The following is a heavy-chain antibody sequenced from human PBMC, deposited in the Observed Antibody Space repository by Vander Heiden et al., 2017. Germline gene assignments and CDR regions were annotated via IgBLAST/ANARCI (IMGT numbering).Heavy chain of an antibody. CDR2: IYYSGST. CDR1: GGSISSYY. J-gene: IGHJ6*02. Sequence: QVQLQESGPGLVKPSETLSLTCTVSGGSISSYYWSWIRQPPGKGLEWIGYIYYSGSTNYNPSLKSRVTISVDTSKNQFSLKLSSVTAADTAVYYCARGNMVRGVKSPNYYYGMDVWGQGTTVTVSS. D-gene: IGHD3-10*01. CDR3: ARGNMVRGVKSPNYYYGMDV. V-gene: IGHV4-59*01.